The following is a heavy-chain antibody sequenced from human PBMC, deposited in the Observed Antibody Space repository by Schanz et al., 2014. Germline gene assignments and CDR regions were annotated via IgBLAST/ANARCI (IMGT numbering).Heavy chain of an antibody. D-gene: IGHD3-9*01. CDR1: GYTFTTYA. V-gene: IGHV1-18*01. CDR3: AKAEYDILTDSYSRLDP. Sequence: QVQLVQSGAEVKKPGASVRVSCKASGYTFTTYAMSWVRQAPGQGLEWVGWISVYTGNTKYGQKVQGRGTMTADTSTTTAYMELRSRRSDDAAVYYCAKAEYDILTDSYSRLDPWGQGTLVTVSS. J-gene: IGHJ5*02. CDR2: ISVYTGNT.